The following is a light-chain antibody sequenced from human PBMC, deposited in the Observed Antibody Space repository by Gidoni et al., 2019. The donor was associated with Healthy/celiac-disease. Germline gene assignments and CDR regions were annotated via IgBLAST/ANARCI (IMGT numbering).Light chain of an antibody. J-gene: IGKJ1*01. Sequence: EIVMTQSPATLSVSPGERATLSCRASQSVSSNLAWYQQKPGQAPRLLIYGASTRAPGIPARFSGSGSGTEFTLTISSLQSEDFAVYYCQQYNNWPPSWTFXXXTKVEIK. CDR1: QSVSSN. V-gene: IGKV3-15*01. CDR3: QQYNNWPPSWT. CDR2: GAS.